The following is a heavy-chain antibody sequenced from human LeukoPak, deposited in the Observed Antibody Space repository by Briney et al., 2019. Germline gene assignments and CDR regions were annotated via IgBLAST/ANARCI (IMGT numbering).Heavy chain of an antibody. CDR3: ARVFVWGSSRSHFDY. CDR2: IKQDGSEK. Sequence: PGGSLRLSCAASGFTFSSYWMSWVRQAPRQGMERVANIKQDGSEKYYVDPVKGRFTISRDNAKNSLYLQMNSLRAEDTAVYYCARVFVWGSSRSHFDYWGQGTLVTVSS. J-gene: IGHJ4*02. V-gene: IGHV3-7*01. D-gene: IGHD3-16*02. CDR1: GFTFSSYW.